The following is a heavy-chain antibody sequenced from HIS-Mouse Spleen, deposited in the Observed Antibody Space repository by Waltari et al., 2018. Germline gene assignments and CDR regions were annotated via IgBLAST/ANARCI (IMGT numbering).Heavy chain of an antibody. CDR3: AGEGPSGGYFDY. CDR2: ISYDGSNK. V-gene: IGHV3-30-3*01. Sequence: SLRLSCAASGFTFSSYAMHWVRQAPGKGLEWVAVISYDGSNKYYADSVKGRFTIPRDNSKNTLYLQMNSLRAEDTAVYYCAGEGPSGGYFDYWGQGTLVTVSS. CDR1: GFTFSSYA. D-gene: IGHD1-26*01. J-gene: IGHJ4*02.